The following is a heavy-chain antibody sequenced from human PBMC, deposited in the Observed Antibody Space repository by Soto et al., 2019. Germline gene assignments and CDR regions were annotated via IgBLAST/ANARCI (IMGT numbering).Heavy chain of an antibody. CDR1: GYTFTSYY. CDR3: AREGGYYYDSSGSDAFDI. J-gene: IGHJ3*02. D-gene: IGHD3-22*01. Sequence: ASVKVSCKASGYTFTSYYMHWVRQAPGQGLEWMGIINPSGGSTSYAQKFQGRVTMTRDTSTSTVYMELSSLRSEDTAVYYCAREGGYYYDSSGSDAFDIWGQGTMVTV. V-gene: IGHV1-46*01. CDR2: INPSGGST.